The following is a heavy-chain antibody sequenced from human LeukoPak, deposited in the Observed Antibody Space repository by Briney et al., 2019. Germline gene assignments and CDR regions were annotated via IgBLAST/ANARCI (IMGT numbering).Heavy chain of an antibody. Sequence: AGGSLRLSCAASGFTFSSYWMHWVRQAPGKGLVWVSRINTDGSSTNYADSVKGRFTISRDNAKNTLYLQMNSLRAEDTAVYYCASLIDYNDSSGYYHSFDYWGQGTLVTVSS. J-gene: IGHJ4*02. V-gene: IGHV3-74*01. CDR1: GFTFSSYW. CDR3: ASLIDYNDSSGYYHSFDY. CDR2: INTDGSST. D-gene: IGHD3-22*01.